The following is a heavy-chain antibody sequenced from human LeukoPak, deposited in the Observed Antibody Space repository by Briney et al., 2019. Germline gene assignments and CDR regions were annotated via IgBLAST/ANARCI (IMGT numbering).Heavy chain of an antibody. CDR1: GYTFTSYG. D-gene: IGHD3-16*02. J-gene: IGHJ6*03. CDR2: INTNTGNP. Sequence: GASVKVSCKASGYTFTSYGISWVRQAPGQGLEWMGWINTNTGNPTYAQGFTGRFVFSLDTSVSTAYLQISSLKAEDTAVYYCASTKYRYYYYYYMDVWGKGTTVTVSS. V-gene: IGHV7-4-1*02. CDR3: ASTKYRYYYYYYMDV.